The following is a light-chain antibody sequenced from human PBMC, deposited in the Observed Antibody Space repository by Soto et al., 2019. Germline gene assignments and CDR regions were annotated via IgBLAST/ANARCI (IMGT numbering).Light chain of an antibody. CDR1: QSVSSDY. V-gene: IGKV3-20*01. Sequence: EIVLTQSPGNLSLSPGERATLSGRASQSVSSDYLAWYRQKPGQAPRLLIYGASSRATGIPDRFSGSGSGTDFTLTISRLEPEDFAVYYCQQYGSAPRTFGQGTKVEIK. CDR3: QQYGSAPRT. J-gene: IGKJ1*01. CDR2: GAS.